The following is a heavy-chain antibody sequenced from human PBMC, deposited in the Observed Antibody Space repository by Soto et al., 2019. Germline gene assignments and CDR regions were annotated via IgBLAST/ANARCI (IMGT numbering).Heavy chain of an antibody. J-gene: IGHJ6*02. CDR1: GGSISSSSYY. CDR3: ARHDGRLLAHYGMDV. D-gene: IGHD2-15*01. CDR2: SYYSGST. Sequence: QLQLQESGPGLVKPSETLSLTCTVSGGSISSSSYYWGWIRQPPGKGLEWIGSSYYSGSTYYNPSLKRRVTISVDKSKNQVSLKLSSVTAADTAVYYCARHDGRLLAHYGMDVWGQGTTVTVSS. V-gene: IGHV4-39*01.